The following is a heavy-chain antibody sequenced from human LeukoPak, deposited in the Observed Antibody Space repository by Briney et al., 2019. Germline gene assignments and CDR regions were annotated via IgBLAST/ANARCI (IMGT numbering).Heavy chain of an antibody. CDR1: GGSISSYY. CDR2: IYTSGST. Sequence: PSETLSLTCTVSGGSISSYYWSWIRQPAGKGPEWIGRIYTSGSTNYNPSLKSRVTISVDKSKNQFSLKLSSVTAADTAVYYCARGTTVTTSDYWGQGTLVTVSS. J-gene: IGHJ4*02. D-gene: IGHD4-17*01. CDR3: ARGTTVTTSDY. V-gene: IGHV4-4*07.